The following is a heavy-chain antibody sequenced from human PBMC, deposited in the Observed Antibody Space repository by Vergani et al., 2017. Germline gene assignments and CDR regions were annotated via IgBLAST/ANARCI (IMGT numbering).Heavy chain of an antibody. Sequence: QVHLVESGGGVVQPGRSLRLSCVVSGFTSSYYGMHWVRQAPGKGLEWVAVISYDGTQKYYAGSVKGRFTISRDNSKSTLYLQMNSLRTEDTAVYYCATKSXGTPGCQIGYFREWGQGTLVTVSS. CDR3: ATKSXGTPGCQIGYFRE. CDR1: GFTSSYYG. CDR2: ISYDGTQK. V-gene: IGHV3-30*03. D-gene: IGHD1-1*01. J-gene: IGHJ1*01.